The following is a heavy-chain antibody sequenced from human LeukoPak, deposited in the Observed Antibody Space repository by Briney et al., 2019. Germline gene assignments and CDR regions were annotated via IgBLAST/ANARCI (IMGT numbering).Heavy chain of an antibody. J-gene: IGHJ6*03. Sequence: GASVKVSCKASGYTFSGYYMHWVRQAPGQGLEWMGGIIPIFGTANYAQKFQGRVTITADESTSTAYMELSSLRSEDTAVYYCARSGVTKPYYYYYYMDVWGKGTTVTISS. CDR3: ARSGVTKPYYYYYYMDV. CDR1: GYTFSGYY. D-gene: IGHD4-17*01. CDR2: IIPIFGTA. V-gene: IGHV1-69*13.